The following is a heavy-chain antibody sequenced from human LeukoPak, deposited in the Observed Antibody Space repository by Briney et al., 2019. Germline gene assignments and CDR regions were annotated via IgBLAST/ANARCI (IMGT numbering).Heavy chain of an antibody. V-gene: IGHV4-61*01. D-gene: IGHD1-26*01. CDR3: ARDVASGSYPHFGL. J-gene: IGHJ4*02. CDR1: GGSVSSGSYY. CDR2: IYYSGST. Sequence: SEPLSLTCTVSGGSVSSGSYYWSWIRQPPGKGPEWIGYIYYSGSTNYNPSLNSRVTISVDTSKNRLSLKLSSVSAADTAVYYCARDVASGSYPHFGLWGQETRVTVSS.